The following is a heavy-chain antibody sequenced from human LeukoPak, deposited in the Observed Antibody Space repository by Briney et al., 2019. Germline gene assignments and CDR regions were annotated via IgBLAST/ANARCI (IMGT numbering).Heavy chain of an antibody. J-gene: IGHJ4*02. CDR3: AKDHGYSSSWYLTYFDY. Sequence: GRSLRLSCAASGFTFDDYAMSWVRQAPGKGLEWVSAISGSGGSTYYADSVKGRFTISRDNSKNTLYLQMNSLRAEDTAVYYCAKDHGYSSSWYLTYFDYWGQGTLVTVSS. CDR1: GFTFDDYA. V-gene: IGHV3-23*01. D-gene: IGHD6-13*01. CDR2: ISGSGGST.